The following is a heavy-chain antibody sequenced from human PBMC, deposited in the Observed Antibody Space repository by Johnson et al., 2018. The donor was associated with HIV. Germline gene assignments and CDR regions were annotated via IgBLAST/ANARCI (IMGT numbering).Heavy chain of an antibody. V-gene: IGHV3-7*01. Sequence: VQLVESGGGLVKPGGYLRLSCAASGFTFSSYWMSWVRQAPGKGLEWVANIKQDGSEKYYVDSVKGRFTISRDNAKNSLYMQMNSLRAEDTAVYYCAREGGIAAACTDAFDIWGQGTMVTVSS. D-gene: IGHD6-13*01. J-gene: IGHJ3*02. CDR1: GFTFSSYW. CDR2: IKQDGSEK. CDR3: AREGGIAAACTDAFDI.